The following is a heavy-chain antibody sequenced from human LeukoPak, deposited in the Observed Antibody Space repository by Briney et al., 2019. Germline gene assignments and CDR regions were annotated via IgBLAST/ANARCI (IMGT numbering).Heavy chain of an antibody. D-gene: IGHD2-2*01. CDR3: ARGTLRRYCSSTSCYAGVYYYYYGMDV. CDR2: IYYSGST. Sequence: PSETLSLTCTVSGGSISSYYWSWIRQPPGKGLEWIGYIYYSGSTNYNPSLKSRVTISVDTSKNQFSLKLSSVTAADTAVYYCARGTLRRYCSSTSCYAGVYYYYYGMDVWGQGTTVTVSS. V-gene: IGHV4-59*12. J-gene: IGHJ6*02. CDR1: GGSISSYY.